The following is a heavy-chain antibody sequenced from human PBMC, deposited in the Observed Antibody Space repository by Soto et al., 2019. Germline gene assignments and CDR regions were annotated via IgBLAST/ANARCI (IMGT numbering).Heavy chain of an antibody. D-gene: IGHD3-3*01. J-gene: IGHJ4*02. CDR1: GFTFTSYW. Sequence: GGSLRLSCAASGFTFTSYWMSWVRQAPGMGLEWVANIKQDGSEKYYADSAKGRFIISRDNAKTSLYLQMNSLRAEDTAVYYCARDMGVFWSGYPEGGFDYWGQGTPVTVSS. V-gene: IGHV3-7*01. CDR3: ARDMGVFWSGYPEGGFDY. CDR2: IKQDGSEK.